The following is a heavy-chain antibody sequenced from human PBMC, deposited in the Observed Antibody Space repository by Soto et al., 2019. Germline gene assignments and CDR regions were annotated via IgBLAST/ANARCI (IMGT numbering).Heavy chain of an antibody. Sequence: ASVKVSCKASEYTFTSYAMHWVRQAPGQRLEWMGWINAGNGNTKYSQKFQGRVTITRDTSASTAYMELSSLRSEDTAVYYCARDIVATIPYYYYGKDVWGQGTTVTVSS. CDR2: INAGNGNT. D-gene: IGHD5-12*01. V-gene: IGHV1-3*01. J-gene: IGHJ6*02. CDR3: ARDIVATIPYYYYGKDV. CDR1: EYTFTSYA.